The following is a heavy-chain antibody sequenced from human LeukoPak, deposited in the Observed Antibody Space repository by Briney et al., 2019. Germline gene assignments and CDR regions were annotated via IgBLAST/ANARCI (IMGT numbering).Heavy chain of an antibody. CDR2: IHNSGAT. V-gene: IGHV4-59*08. Sequence: KPSETLSLTCTVSGGSIGSYHWSWIRQSPGKGLDWIGYIHNSGATSYNPSPKSRVTISVDSSKNQFSLKLGSVTASDTAVYYCARQRNDVGGFYIDYWGQGTLVTISS. J-gene: IGHJ4*02. CDR1: GGSIGSYH. D-gene: IGHD4-23*01. CDR3: ARQRNDVGGFYIDY.